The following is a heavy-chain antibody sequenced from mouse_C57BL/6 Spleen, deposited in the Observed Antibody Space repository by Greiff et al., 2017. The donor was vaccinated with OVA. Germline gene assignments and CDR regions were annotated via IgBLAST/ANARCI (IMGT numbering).Heavy chain of an antibody. CDR1: GFNIKDYY. CDR3: ARGYYGSSSYYYAMDY. CDR2: IDPEDGET. V-gene: IGHV14-2*01. D-gene: IGHD1-1*01. Sequence: EVQRVESGAELVKPGASVKLSCTASGFNIKDYYMHWVKQRTEQGLEWIGRIDPEDGETKYAPKFQGKATITADTSSNTAYLQLSSLTSEDTAVYYCARGYYGSSSYYYAMDYWGQGTSVTVSS. J-gene: IGHJ4*01.